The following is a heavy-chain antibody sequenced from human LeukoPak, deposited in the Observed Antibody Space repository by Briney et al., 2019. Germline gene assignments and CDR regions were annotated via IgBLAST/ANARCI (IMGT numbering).Heavy chain of an antibody. J-gene: IGHJ4*02. Sequence: ASVKVSCKASGYTFSNHGICWVRQAPGQGLEWMGWISADNGNTNYAQKFQGRVTMTTDTSTSTAYMEMRSLRSDDTAVYYCARDLHLVEPLVNFDYWGQGTLVTVSS. CDR2: ISADNGNT. CDR3: ARDLHLVEPLVNFDY. CDR1: GYTFSNHG. D-gene: IGHD2-2*01. V-gene: IGHV1-18*01.